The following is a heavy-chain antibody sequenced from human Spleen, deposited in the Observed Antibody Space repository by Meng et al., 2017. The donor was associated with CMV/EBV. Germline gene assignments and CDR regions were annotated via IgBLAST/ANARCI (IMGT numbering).Heavy chain of an antibody. CDR1: GFTFSSYW. Sequence: LSLTCAASGFTFSSYWMSWVRQAPGKGLEWVANIKQDGSEKYYVGSVKGRFTISRDNAKNSLYLQMNSLRVEDTAVYYCARDSDFYESSGPDYWGQGTLVTVSS. CDR2: IKQDGSEK. D-gene: IGHD3-22*01. V-gene: IGHV3-7*03. J-gene: IGHJ4*02. CDR3: ARDSDFYESSGPDY.